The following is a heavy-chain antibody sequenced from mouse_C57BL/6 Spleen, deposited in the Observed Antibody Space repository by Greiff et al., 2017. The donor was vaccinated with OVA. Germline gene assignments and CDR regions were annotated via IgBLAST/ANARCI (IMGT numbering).Heavy chain of an antibody. Sequence: QVQLQQPGAELVKPGASVKLSCKASGYTFTSYWMQWVKQRPGQGLEWIGEIDPSDSYTNYNQKFKGKATLTVDTSSSTAYMQLSSLTSEDSAVYYCARSGLSEGCAYWGQGTLVTVSA. CDR2: IDPSDSYT. J-gene: IGHJ3*01. CDR1: GYTFTSYW. D-gene: IGHD1-3*01. CDR3: ARSGLSEGCAY. V-gene: IGHV1-50*01.